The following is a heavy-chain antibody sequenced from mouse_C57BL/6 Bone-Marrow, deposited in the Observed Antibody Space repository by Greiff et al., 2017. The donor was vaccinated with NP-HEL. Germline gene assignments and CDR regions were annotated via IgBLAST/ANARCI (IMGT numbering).Heavy chain of an antibody. D-gene: IGHD2-1*01. Sequence: EVQLQESGPGLVKPSQSLSLTCSVTGYSITSGYYWNWIRQFPGNKLEWMGYISYDGSNNYNPSLKNRISITRDTSKNQFFLKLNSVTTEDTATYYGARGRPYGNYVWDYWGQGTSVTVSS. J-gene: IGHJ4*01. CDR1: GYSITSGYY. CDR3: ARGRPYGNYVWDY. V-gene: IGHV3-6*01. CDR2: ISYDGSN.